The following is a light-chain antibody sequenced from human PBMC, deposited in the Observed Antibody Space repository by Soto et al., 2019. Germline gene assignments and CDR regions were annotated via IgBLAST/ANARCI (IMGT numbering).Light chain of an antibody. CDR2: DVI. V-gene: IGLV2-8*01. Sequence: QSVLTQPPSASGSPGQSVTISCTGTSSDVGGYNYVSWYQQHPGKAPKLMIYDVIKRPSGVPDRFSGSKSGNTASLTVSGLQAEDEADYYCSSYAGSNNFPYVFGSGTKVTVL. CDR1: SSDVGGYNY. J-gene: IGLJ1*01. CDR3: SSYAGSNNFPYV.